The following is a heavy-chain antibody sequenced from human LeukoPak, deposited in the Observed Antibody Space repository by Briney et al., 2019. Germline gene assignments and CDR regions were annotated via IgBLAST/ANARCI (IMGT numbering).Heavy chain of an antibody. D-gene: IGHD6-25*01. V-gene: IGHV1-46*01. CDR2: INPSGGST. J-gene: IGHJ4*02. CDR3: ARSYSSGLDY. Sequence: ASVKVSCKASGYTFTSYCMHWVRQAPGQGLEWMGIINPSGGSTSYAQMVQGRVTMTRDTSTSTVSMELTNLRSEDTAVYYCARSYSSGLDYWGQGALVTVSS. CDR1: GYTFTSYC.